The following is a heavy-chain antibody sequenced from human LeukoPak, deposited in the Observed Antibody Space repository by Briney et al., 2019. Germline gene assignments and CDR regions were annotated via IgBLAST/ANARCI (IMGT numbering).Heavy chain of an antibody. J-gene: IGHJ5*02. CDR3: ARDKGVWSDRNRNWFDP. CDR1: GYTFTNYD. Sequence: ASVKVSCKASGYTFTNYDINWVRQAPGQGLEWMGWISAYNGNTNYAQKLQGRVTMTTDTSTSTAYMELRSLRSDDTAVYYCARDKGVWSDRNRNWFDPWGQGTLVTVSS. CDR2: ISAYNGNT. D-gene: IGHD3-3*01. V-gene: IGHV1-18*01.